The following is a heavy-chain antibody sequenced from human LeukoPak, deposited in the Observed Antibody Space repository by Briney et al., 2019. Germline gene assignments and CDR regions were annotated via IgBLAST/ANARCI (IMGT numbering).Heavy chain of an antibody. D-gene: IGHD3-10*01. CDR2: IYYSGST. CDR3: ASHYGSGSYPLDY. V-gene: IGHV4-28*01. J-gene: IGHJ4*02. CDR1: GYSISSSNW. Sequence: PSETLSLTCAVSGYSISSSNWWGWIRQPPGKGLEWIGYIYYSGSTYYNPSLKSRVTISVDTSKNQFSLKLSSVTAADTAVYYCASHYGSGSYPLDYWGQGTLVTVSS.